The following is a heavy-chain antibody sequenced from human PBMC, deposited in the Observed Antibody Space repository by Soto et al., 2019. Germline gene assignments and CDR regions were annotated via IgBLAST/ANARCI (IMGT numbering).Heavy chain of an antibody. V-gene: IGHV1-58*02. D-gene: IGHD3-3*01. CDR3: AAASYDFWSGYLFDY. Sequence: SVKVSCKASGFTFTSSAMQWVRQARGQRLEWIGWIVVGSGNTNYAQKFQERVTITRDMSTSTAYMELSSLRSEDTAVYYCAAASYDFWSGYLFDYWGQGTLVTVSS. J-gene: IGHJ4*02. CDR1: GFTFTSSA. CDR2: IVVGSGNT.